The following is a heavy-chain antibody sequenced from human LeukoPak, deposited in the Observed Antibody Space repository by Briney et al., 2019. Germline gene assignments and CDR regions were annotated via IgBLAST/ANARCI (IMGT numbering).Heavy chain of an antibody. V-gene: IGHV3-7*05. J-gene: IGHJ4*02. CDR3: ARDFIVSYYDSSGFGY. CDR1: GFTFNSYW. D-gene: IGHD3-22*01. Sequence: GGSLRLSCAASGFTFNSYWMSWVRQAPGKGLEWVANIKGDGSEKYHVDSVKGRFTISRDNVENSLYLQMNSLRAEDTAVYYCARDFIVSYYDSSGFGYWGQGTLVTVSS. CDR2: IKGDGSEK.